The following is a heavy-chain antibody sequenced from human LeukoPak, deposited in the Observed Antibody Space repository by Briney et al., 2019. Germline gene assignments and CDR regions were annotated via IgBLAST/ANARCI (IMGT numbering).Heavy chain of an antibody. CDR1: GYTFTSYY. V-gene: IGHV1-46*01. CDR3: ARGGTAVTTNYFDY. Sequence: GASVTVSCKPSGYTFTSYYLHWVRQAPGQGLEWMGIISPSGGDTTYAQRFQDRLTMTRDTSTSTVYMELSSLRSEDTAVYYCARGGTAVTTNYFDYWGQGTLVTVSS. J-gene: IGHJ4*02. D-gene: IGHD4-23*01. CDR2: ISPSGGDT.